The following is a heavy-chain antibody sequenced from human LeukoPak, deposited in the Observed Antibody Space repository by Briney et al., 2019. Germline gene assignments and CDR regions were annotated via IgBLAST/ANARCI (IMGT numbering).Heavy chain of an antibody. CDR2: IYYRGST. CDR3: ARDPRGPNAFDI. J-gene: IGHJ3*02. Sequence: SETLSLTCTVSGGSISSGDYYWSWIRQPPGKGLEWIGYIYYRGSTYYNPSLKSRVTISVDTSKNQFSLKLSSVTAADTAVYYCARDPRGPNAFDIWGQGTMVTVSS. V-gene: IGHV4-30-4*01. CDR1: GGSISSGDYY.